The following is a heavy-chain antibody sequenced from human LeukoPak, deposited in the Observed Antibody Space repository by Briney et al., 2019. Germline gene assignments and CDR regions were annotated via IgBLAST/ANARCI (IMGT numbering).Heavy chain of an antibody. Sequence: ASVKVSCKVSGYTLTELSMHWVRQAPGKGLERMGGFDPEDGETIFAQKFQGRVTMTEDTSTDTAYMELSSLRSDDTAVYYCATETIVNWFDPWGQGTLVTVSS. D-gene: IGHD4/OR15-4a*01. CDR1: GYTLTELS. J-gene: IGHJ5*02. V-gene: IGHV1-24*01. CDR2: FDPEDGET. CDR3: ATETIVNWFDP.